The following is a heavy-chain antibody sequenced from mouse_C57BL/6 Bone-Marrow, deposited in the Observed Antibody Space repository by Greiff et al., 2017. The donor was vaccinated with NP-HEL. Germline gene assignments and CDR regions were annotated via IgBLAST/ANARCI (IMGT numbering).Heavy chain of an antibody. J-gene: IGHJ4*01. Sequence: QVQLQQSGAELVRPGASVTLSCKASGYTFTDYEMHWVKQTPVHGLEWIGAIDPETGGTAYNQKFKGKAILTADKSSSTAYMELRSLTSEDSAVYYCTFYDYPLYAVDYWGQGTSVTVSS. CDR1: GYTFTDYE. CDR2: IDPETGGT. V-gene: IGHV1-15*01. D-gene: IGHD2-4*01. CDR3: TFYDYPLYAVDY.